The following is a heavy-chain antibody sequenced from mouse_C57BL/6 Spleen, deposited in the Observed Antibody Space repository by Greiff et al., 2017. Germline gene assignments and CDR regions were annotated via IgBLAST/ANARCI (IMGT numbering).Heavy chain of an antibody. V-gene: IGHV1-82*01. J-gene: IGHJ2*01. CDR3: ARNSYYFDD. CDR1: GYAFSSSW. Sequence: QVQLQQSGPELVKPGASVKISCKASGYAFSSSWMNWVKQRPGKGLEWIGRIYPGDGDTNYNGKFKGKATLTADKSSSTAYMQLSSLTSEDSAVYFCARNSYYFDDWGQGTTLTVSS. CDR2: IYPGDGDT.